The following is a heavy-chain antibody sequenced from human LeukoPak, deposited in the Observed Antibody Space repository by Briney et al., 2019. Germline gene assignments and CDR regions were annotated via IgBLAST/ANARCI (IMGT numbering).Heavy chain of an antibody. CDR3: ARGRASAFDV. Sequence: SQTLSLSCAISGDSFPTSGVAWNWVRQSPSRCLEWLGRTYYTSKWNTDYAVSVKSRIVVNPDTSKNQFSLQLNSVTSEDTAVYYCARGRASAFDVWGQGTMVTVSS. V-gene: IGHV6-1*01. D-gene: IGHD6-25*01. CDR1: GDSFPTSGVA. CDR2: TYYTSKWNT. J-gene: IGHJ3*01.